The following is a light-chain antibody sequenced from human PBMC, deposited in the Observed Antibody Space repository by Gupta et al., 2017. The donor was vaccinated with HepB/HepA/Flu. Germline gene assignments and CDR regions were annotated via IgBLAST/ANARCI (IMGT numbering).Light chain of an antibody. CDR3: SFRDNNGNVI. V-gene: IGLV3-19*01. J-gene: IGLJ2*01. Sequence: SSELTQDPAVSVAMGQTVSITCQGDSLRSYYANWYQQKPGQAPLLVIYNKNSRPSGIPDRFSGSSSGITSSLTITGAQAEDEADYHCSFRDNNGNVIFGGGTTLTVL. CDR2: NKN. CDR1: SLRSYY.